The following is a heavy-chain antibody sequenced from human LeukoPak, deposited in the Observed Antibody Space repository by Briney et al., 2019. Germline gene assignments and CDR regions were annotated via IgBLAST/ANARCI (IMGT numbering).Heavy chain of an antibody. CDR2: INNDGSST. Sequence: GGSLRLSCVASGLTISDYWMHWVRQVPGKGLVWVSRINNDGSSTRYAESVKGRFTISRDNAKNTPYLQMNSLRAEDTAVYYCARWSRDAFDIWGQGKMVTVSS. J-gene: IGHJ3*02. CDR1: GLTISDYW. CDR3: ARWSRDAFDI. V-gene: IGHV3-74*01.